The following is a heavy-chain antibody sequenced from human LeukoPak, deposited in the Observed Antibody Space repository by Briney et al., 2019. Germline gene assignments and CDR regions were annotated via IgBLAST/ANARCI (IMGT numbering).Heavy chain of an antibody. CDR2: ITTNGGRT. Sequence: GGSLRLSCAASGFTFASYGMSWVRQAPGKGLEWVSFITTNGGRTSYADSVEGRFTISRDNPRNTLYMQMNSQRDEDTAVYYCAIMHGYYDGTGYWVQWGQGTLVTVSS. CDR3: AIMHGYYDGTGYWVQ. D-gene: IGHD3-22*01. J-gene: IGHJ1*01. CDR1: GFTFASYG. V-gene: IGHV3-23*01.